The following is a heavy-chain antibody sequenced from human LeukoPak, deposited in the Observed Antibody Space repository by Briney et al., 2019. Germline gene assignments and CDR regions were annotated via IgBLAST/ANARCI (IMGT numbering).Heavy chain of an antibody. CDR2: IRYDGNNK. D-gene: IGHD1-26*01. J-gene: IGHJ4*02. CDR1: GFTFSSYG. V-gene: IGHV3-30*02. Sequence: PGGSLRLYCAASGFTFSSYGMHWVRQAPGKGLEWVSFIRYDGNNKYYADSVKGRFTISRDNSKNTLYLQMDSLRAEDTAVYYCAKRVSGATYLEYWGQGTLVTVSS. CDR3: AKRVSGATYLEY.